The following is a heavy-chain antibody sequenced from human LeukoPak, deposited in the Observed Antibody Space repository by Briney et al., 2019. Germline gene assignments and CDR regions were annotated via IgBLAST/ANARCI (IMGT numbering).Heavy chain of an antibody. J-gene: IGHJ4*02. V-gene: IGHV1-46*01. CDR1: GYTFTNYY. Sequence: ASVKVSCKASGYTFTNYYMHWVRQAPGQGLEWMGIIDPSGGSTSYSQKLQGRVTMTRDTSTSTVYMELSSLRSEDTAVYYCARDNTTTGPFDYWGQGTLVTVSS. CDR2: IDPSGGST. D-gene: IGHD1-1*01. CDR3: ARDNTTTGPFDY.